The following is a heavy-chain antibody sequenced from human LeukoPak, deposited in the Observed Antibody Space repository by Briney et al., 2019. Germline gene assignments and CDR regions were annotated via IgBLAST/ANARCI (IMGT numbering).Heavy chain of an antibody. CDR3: ARRRYYDSTGYLD. D-gene: IGHD3-22*01. Sequence: SETLSLTCAVYGGSFSGYYWSWIRQPPGKGLEWIGDIYYSGSTYYNASLKGRVSISIDTSNNHFSLHLRSLTAADTALYYCARRRYYDSTGYLDWGHGTLVTVSS. J-gene: IGHJ1*01. CDR2: IYYSGST. CDR1: GGSFSGYY. V-gene: IGHV4-34*01.